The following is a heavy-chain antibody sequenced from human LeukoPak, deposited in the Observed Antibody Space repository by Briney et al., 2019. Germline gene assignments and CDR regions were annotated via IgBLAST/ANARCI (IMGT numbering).Heavy chain of an antibody. CDR3: ARAAVTTSRYFQH. J-gene: IGHJ1*01. V-gene: IGHV4-59*02. D-gene: IGHD4-17*01. CDR1: GASVSSHY. Sequence: PSETLSLTCAVSGASVSSHYWSWIRQSPGKGLEWIGYIYNSGHTNYNPSLKSRVTISEDTSKNQLSLKLSSVTAADTAVYYCARAAVTTSRYFQHWGQGTLVTVSS. CDR2: IYNSGHT.